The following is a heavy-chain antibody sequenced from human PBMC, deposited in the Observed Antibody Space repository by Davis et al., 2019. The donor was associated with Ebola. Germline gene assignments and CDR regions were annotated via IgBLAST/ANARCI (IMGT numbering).Heavy chain of an antibody. J-gene: IGHJ4*02. Sequence: SETLSLTCTVSGGSISSGDYYWNWIRQPPGKGLEWIGYISYSGNTYYNPSPKSRVTISVDTSENHFSLKLSSVTAADTAVYYCARLGYSSGWYRTSDYWGQGTLVTVSS. CDR3: ARLGYSSGWYRTSDY. D-gene: IGHD6-19*01. CDR1: GGSISSGDYY. CDR2: ISYSGNT. V-gene: IGHV4-30-4*01.